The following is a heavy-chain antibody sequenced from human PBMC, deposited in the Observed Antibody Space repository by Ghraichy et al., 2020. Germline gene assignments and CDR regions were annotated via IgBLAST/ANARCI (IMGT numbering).Heavy chain of an antibody. D-gene: IGHD6-19*01. CDR1: GFTFRSYY. J-gene: IGHJ4*02. CDR3: VKSGSVAGTYYFDN. V-gene: IGHV3-23*01. Sequence: GGSLRLSCAASGFTFRSYYMTWVRQTPGKGLEWVTSITGRGDTTYYADTVKGRFTVSRDNYKNTLYLQMNSLIVEDTSRYFCVKSGSVAGTYYFDNWGQG. CDR2: ITGRGDTT.